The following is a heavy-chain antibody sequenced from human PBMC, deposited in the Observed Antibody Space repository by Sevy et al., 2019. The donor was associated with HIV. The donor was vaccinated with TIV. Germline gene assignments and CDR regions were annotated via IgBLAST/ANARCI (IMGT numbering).Heavy chain of an antibody. J-gene: IGHJ4*02. CDR1: GFTFSSYG. CDR3: AKDNFSRRRDGYNYLFDY. V-gene: IGHV3-33*06. CDR2: IWYDGSNK. Sequence: GGSLRLSCAASGFTFSSYGMHWVRQAPGKGLEWVAVIWYDGSNKYYADSVKGRFTISRDNSKNTRYLQMNSLRAEDTAVYYCAKDNFSRRRDGYNYLFDYWGQGTLVTVSS. D-gene: IGHD5-12*01.